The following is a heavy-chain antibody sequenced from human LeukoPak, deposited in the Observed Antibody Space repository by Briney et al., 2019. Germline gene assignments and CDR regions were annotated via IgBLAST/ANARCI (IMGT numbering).Heavy chain of an antibody. CDR1: GFSFSGYE. V-gene: IGHV3-48*03. Sequence: GGSLRLSCAASGFSFSGYEMNWVRQAPGKGLEWVSYISRSGSMIYYADSVKGRFTISRDNAKNSLYLQMNSLRAEDTAVYFCARDYIMDYWGQGTLVTVSS. CDR3: ARDYIMDY. CDR2: ISRSGSMI. D-gene: IGHD3-10*01. J-gene: IGHJ4*02.